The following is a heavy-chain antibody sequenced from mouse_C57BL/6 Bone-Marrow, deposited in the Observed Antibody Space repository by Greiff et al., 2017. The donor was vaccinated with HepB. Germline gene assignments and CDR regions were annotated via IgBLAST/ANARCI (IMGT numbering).Heavy chain of an antibody. V-gene: IGHV5-12*01. CDR2: ISNGGGST. CDR1: GFTFSDYY. J-gene: IGHJ1*03. CDR3: ARPTTVVAHWYFDV. D-gene: IGHD1-1*01. Sequence: EVKLEESGGGLVQPGGSLKLSCAASGFTFSDYYMYWVRQTPEKRLEWVAYISNGGGSTYYPDTVKGRFTISRDNAKNTLYLQMSRLKSEDTAMYYCARPTTVVAHWYFDVWGTGTTVTVSS.